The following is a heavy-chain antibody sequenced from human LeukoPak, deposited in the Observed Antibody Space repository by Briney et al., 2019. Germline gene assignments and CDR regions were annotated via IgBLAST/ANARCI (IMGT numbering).Heavy chain of an antibody. CDR1: GYTFIDYY. Sequence: GASVKVSCKASGYTFIDYYIHWVRQAPGQGLEWMGWINPNSGDTNYAQKFQGRVTMTRDTSISTAYMELNSLRSDDTAVYYCTRSGLTYWGQGTLVTVSS. V-gene: IGHV1-2*02. J-gene: IGHJ4*02. D-gene: IGHD6-19*01. CDR2: INPNSGDT. CDR3: TRSGLTY.